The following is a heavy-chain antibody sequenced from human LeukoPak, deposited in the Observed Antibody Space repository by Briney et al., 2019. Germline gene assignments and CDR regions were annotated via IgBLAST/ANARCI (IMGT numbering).Heavy chain of an antibody. J-gene: IGHJ5*02. Sequence: ASVKVSCKASGYTFTNYGISWVRQAPGQGLEWMGWISVYNGNTNYAQKFQGRVTVTTDTSTSTAYMELRSLRSDDTAVYYCARDGFRYFGSGSYYVGSWFDPWGQGTLVTVSS. V-gene: IGHV1-18*01. CDR1: GYTFTNYG. CDR2: ISVYNGNT. CDR3: ARDGFRYFGSGSYYVGSWFDP. D-gene: IGHD3-10*01.